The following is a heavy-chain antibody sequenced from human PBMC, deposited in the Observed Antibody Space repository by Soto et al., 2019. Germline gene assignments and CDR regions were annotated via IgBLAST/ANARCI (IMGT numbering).Heavy chain of an antibody. CDR3: AKVQEKWSKFFDY. J-gene: IGHJ4*02. CDR1: GYTFTNYG. Sequence: QVQLRQSGAEVKKPGASVKVSCKASGYTFTNYGVSWMRQAPGQGLEWMGWINTYKGNTNYAQKFQGRVTMTTDTSTSTAYMELRSLRSDDTAIYYCAKVQEKWSKFFDYWGQGTRVTVSS. V-gene: IGHV1-18*01. D-gene: IGHD2-15*01. CDR2: INTYKGNT.